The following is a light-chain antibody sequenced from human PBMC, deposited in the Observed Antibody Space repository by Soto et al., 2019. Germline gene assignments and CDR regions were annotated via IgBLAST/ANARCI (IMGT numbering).Light chain of an antibody. J-gene: IGKJ4*01. CDR3: QQCNVWPHA. CDR1: QSVSSN. Sequence: EIVVTQSPTALSLSPGSRSTLSCRASQSVSSNLAWYQQKPGKAPKLLMYGASTRPSGIPARFSGSGSGTEFTLTISSLQSEDSAAYYCQQCNVWPHASGRGTKVDVK. V-gene: IGKV3-15*01. CDR2: GAS.